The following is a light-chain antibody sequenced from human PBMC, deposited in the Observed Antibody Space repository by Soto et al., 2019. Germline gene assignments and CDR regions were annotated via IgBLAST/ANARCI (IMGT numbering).Light chain of an antibody. Sequence: EIVLTQSPATLSLSPGERATLSCRASQSVSTYLAWYQQKPGQAPRLLIYDASNRATGIPARFSGSGSGTDFTLTISSLEPEDFAVYFCQQYGSFLTFGPGTKVEIK. CDR1: QSVSTY. CDR2: DAS. CDR3: QQYGSFLT. V-gene: IGKV3-11*01. J-gene: IGKJ3*01.